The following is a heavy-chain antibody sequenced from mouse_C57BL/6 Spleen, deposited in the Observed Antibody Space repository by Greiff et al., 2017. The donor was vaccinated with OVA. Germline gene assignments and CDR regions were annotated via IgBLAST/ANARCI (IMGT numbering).Heavy chain of an antibody. CDR2: IDPENGDT. Sequence: EVQLQQSGAELVRPGASVKLSCTASGFNIKDDYMHWVKQRPEQGLEWIGWIDPENGDTEYASKFQGKATITADTSSNTAYLQLSSLTSEDTAVYYGTTTTVDYAMDYWGQGTSVTVSS. CDR3: TTTTVDYAMDY. CDR1: GFNIKDDY. J-gene: IGHJ4*01. V-gene: IGHV14-4*01. D-gene: IGHD1-1*01.